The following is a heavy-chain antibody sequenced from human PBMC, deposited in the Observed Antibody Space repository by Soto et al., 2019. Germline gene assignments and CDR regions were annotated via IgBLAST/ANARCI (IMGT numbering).Heavy chain of an antibody. D-gene: IGHD2-2*01. CDR3: AKDHCSSTSCHYYYYYGMDV. J-gene: IGHJ6*02. CDR1: GVTLSSDA. Sequence: GGPLRLSCAASGVTLSSDAMYWVRPAPGKGLEWVAVITYEGYNKYYGDAVKGRFTISRDNSKNMVYLQMNSLRSEDTAVYYCAKDHCSSTSCHYYYYYGMDVWGQGTTVTVSS. V-gene: IGHV3-30-3*01. CDR2: ITYEGYNK.